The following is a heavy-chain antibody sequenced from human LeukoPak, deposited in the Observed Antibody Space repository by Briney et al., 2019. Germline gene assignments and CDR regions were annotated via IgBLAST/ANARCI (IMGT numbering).Heavy chain of an antibody. CDR2: IIPIFGTA. V-gene: IGHV1-69*05. CDR1: GGTFSSYA. Sequence: ASVKVSCKASGGTFSSYAISWVRQAPGQGLEWMGGIIPIFGTANYAQKFQGRVTITTDESTSTAYMELSSLISEDTAVYYCAVGYCTNGVCFDNYYFDYWGQGTLVTVSS. D-gene: IGHD2-8*01. J-gene: IGHJ4*02. CDR3: AVGYCTNGVCFDNYYFDY.